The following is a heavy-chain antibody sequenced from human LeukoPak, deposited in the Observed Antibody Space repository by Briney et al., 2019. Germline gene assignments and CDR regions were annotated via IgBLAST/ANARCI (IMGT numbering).Heavy chain of an antibody. Sequence: SETLSLTCTVSGGSISSYYWSWIRQPAGKGLEWIGRIYTSGSTNYNPSLKSRVTISVDTSKNQFSLKLSSVTAADTAVYYCARHKRHRHTHILTGYPFGALYNWFDPWGQGTLVTVSS. CDR2: IYTSGST. CDR3: ARHKRHRHTHILTGYPFGALYNWFDP. CDR1: GGSISSYY. D-gene: IGHD3-9*01. J-gene: IGHJ5*02. V-gene: IGHV4-4*07.